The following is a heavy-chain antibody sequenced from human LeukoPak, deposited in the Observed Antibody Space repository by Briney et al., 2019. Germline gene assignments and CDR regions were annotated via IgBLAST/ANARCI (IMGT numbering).Heavy chain of an antibody. J-gene: IGHJ4*02. D-gene: IGHD3-10*01. CDR1: GFTFSSHG. V-gene: IGHV3-33*01. CDR2: IWHGGRSQ. Sequence: GRSLRLSCVASGFTFSSHGMHWVRQAPGKGLEWVAVIWHGGRSQDYADSVKGRFIVSRDNSKNTMDLQMNSLRAEDTAVYYCARRRTITMVRGVPFDYWGQGTLVTVSS. CDR3: ARRRTITMVRGVPFDY.